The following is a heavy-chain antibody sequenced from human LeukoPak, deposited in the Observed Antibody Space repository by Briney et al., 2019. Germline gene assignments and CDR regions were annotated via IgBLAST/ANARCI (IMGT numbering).Heavy chain of an antibody. J-gene: IGHJ1*01. Sequence: GESLKISCKGSGYGFTSYWIGWVRQMPGKGLEWMGIIYPGDSDTRYSPSFQGQVTISADKSISTAYLQWSSLKASDTAMYYCASGYYDSSGYYSPEYFQHWGQGTLVTVSS. CDR3: ASGYYDSSGYYSPEYFQH. CDR2: IYPGDSDT. D-gene: IGHD3-22*01. V-gene: IGHV5-51*01. CDR1: GYGFTSYW.